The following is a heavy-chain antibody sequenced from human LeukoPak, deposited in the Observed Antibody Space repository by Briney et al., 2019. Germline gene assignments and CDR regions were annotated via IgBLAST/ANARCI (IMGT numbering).Heavy chain of an antibody. CDR2: INHSGST. Sequence: SETLSLTCAVYGGSFSGYYWSWIRQPPGKGLEWIGEINHSGSTNYNPSLKSRVTISVDTSKNQFSLKLSSVTAADTAVYYCARGSRYFDWLLYRSDAFDIWGQGTKVTVSS. J-gene: IGHJ3*02. CDR3: ARGSRYFDWLLYRSDAFDI. D-gene: IGHD3-9*01. CDR1: GGSFSGYY. V-gene: IGHV4-34*01.